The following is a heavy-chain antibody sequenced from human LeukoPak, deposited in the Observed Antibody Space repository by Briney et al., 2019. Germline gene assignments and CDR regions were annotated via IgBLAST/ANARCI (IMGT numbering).Heavy chain of an antibody. CDR3: ARVGRWFDP. V-gene: IGHV4-59*08. Sequence: TSETLSLTCTVSGGSISSYYWSWIRQPPGKGLEWIGYIYYSGSTNYNPSLKSRVTISVDTSKNQFSLKLSSVTAADTAVYYCARVGRWFDPWGQGTLVTVSS. J-gene: IGHJ5*02. CDR2: IYYSGST. CDR1: GGSISSYY.